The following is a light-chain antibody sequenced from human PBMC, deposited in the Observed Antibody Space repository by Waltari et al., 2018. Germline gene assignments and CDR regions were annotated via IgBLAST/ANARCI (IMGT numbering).Light chain of an antibody. CDR1: SSNLGHNY. CDR2: SNN. J-gene: IGLJ3*02. V-gene: IGLV1-47*01. CDR3: ATWDDSLRMV. Sequence: QSVLSQPPSASGTPGQRATISCSGSSSNLGHNYVYWYQQLPGPAPKLLIYSNNQRPSGVPDRFSGSKSGTSASLAINGLRSEDEADYYCATWDDSLRMVFGGGTELTVL.